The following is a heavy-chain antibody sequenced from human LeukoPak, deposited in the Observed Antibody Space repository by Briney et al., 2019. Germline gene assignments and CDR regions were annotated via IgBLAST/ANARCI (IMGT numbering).Heavy chain of an antibody. CDR3: ARGPSIAARYDAFDI. CDR1: GFTFSSYA. V-gene: IGHV3-23*01. Sequence: GGSLRLSCAASGFTFSSYAMSWVRQAPGEGLEWVSAISGSGGSTYYADSVKGRFTISRDNAKNSLYLQVISLRAEDTAVYYCARGPSIAARYDAFDIWGQGTMVTVSS. CDR2: ISGSGGST. D-gene: IGHD6-6*01. J-gene: IGHJ3*02.